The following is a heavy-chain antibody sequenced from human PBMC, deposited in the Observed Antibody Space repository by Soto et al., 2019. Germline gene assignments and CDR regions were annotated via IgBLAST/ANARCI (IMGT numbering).Heavy chain of an antibody. D-gene: IGHD2-2*02. CDR1: GFTFSSYE. CDR2: ISSSGSTI. Sequence: GGSLRLSCAASGFTFSSYEMNWVRQAPGKGLEWVSYISSSGSTIYYADSVKGRFTISRDNAKNSLYLQMNSLRAEDTAVYYCATSYCSSTSCYINYYYGMDVWGQGTAVTVS. V-gene: IGHV3-48*03. J-gene: IGHJ6*02. CDR3: ATSYCSSTSCYINYYYGMDV.